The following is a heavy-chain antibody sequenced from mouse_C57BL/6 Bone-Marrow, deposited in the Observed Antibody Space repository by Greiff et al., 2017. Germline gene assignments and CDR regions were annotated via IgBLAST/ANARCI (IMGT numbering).Heavy chain of an antibody. Sequence: EVKLMESGGGLVKPGGSLKLSCAASGFTFSDYGMHCVRQAPEKGLEWVAYISSGSSTIYYADTVKGRFTISRDNAKNTLFLQMTSLRSEDTAMYYCARGFAYWGQGTLVTVSS. CDR1: GFTFSDYG. CDR2: ISSGSSTI. V-gene: IGHV5-17*01. J-gene: IGHJ3*01. CDR3: ARGFAY.